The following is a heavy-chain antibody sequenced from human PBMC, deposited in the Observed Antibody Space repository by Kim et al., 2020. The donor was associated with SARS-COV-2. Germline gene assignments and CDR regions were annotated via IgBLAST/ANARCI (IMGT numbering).Heavy chain of an antibody. J-gene: IGHJ4*02. V-gene: IGHV4-4*07. CDR3: ARAQSSTLIDY. Sequence: TRYNPSLKSRVTLSVDTSKNQFSLKLSSVTAADTATYYCARAQSSTLIDYWGQGTLVTVSS. CDR2: T. D-gene: IGHD4-4*01.